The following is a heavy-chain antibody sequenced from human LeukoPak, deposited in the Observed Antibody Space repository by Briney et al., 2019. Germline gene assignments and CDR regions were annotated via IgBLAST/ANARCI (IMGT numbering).Heavy chain of an antibody. D-gene: IGHD2-2*02. Sequence: SATLSLTCTVSGGSISSYYWSWIRQPAGRGLEWIGRIYTSGNTNYNPSLKSRVTMSVDASKKQFSLKLSSVTAADTAVYYCARHGGRYQLLYLEFDYWGQGTLVTVSS. CDR3: ARHGGRYQLLYLEFDY. V-gene: IGHV4-4*07. CDR2: IYTSGNT. CDR1: GGSISSYY. J-gene: IGHJ4*02.